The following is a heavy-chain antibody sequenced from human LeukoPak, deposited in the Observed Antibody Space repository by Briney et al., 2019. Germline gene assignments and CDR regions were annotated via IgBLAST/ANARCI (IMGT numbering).Heavy chain of an antibody. J-gene: IGHJ4*02. Sequence: GGSLRLSCAASGFTFSSYSMNWVRQAPGKGLEWVSSISSSSYIYYADSVKGRFTISRDNAENSLYLQMNSLRAEDTAVYYCARDGTAAVGYFDYWGQGTLVTVSS. V-gene: IGHV3-21*01. D-gene: IGHD2-21*02. CDR3: ARDGTAAVGYFDY. CDR1: GFTFSSYS. CDR2: ISSSSYI.